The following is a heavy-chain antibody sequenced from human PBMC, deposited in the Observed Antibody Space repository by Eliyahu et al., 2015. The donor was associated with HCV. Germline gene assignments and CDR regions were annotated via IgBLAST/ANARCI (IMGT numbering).Heavy chain of an antibody. Sequence: EVQLVESGGGLVKPGGSLRLSCAASGFTFTTAWMTWVRQAPGKGLEWVGRIKTKTDGGTTEYAAPMKGRFTISRDDSVNTLYLQMNSLNTEDTAVYYCTTDYYGDYGLDYWGQGTLVTVSS. V-gene: IGHV3-15*01. CDR3: TTDYYGDYGLDY. CDR2: IKTKTDGGTT. J-gene: IGHJ4*02. D-gene: IGHD4-17*01. CDR1: GFTFTTAW.